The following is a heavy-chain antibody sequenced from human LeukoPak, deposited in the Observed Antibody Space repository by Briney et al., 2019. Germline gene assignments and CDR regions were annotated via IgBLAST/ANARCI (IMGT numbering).Heavy chain of an antibody. CDR3: AREGGVTYCTNGVCHFDY. CDR1: GYTFTSYD. CDR2: MNPNSGNT. J-gene: IGHJ4*02. V-gene: IGHV1-8*03. Sequence: GASVKVSRKASGYTFTSYDINWVRQATGQGLEWMGWMNPNSGNTGYAQKFQGRVTITRNTSISTAYMELSSLRSEDTAVYYCAREGGVTYCTNGVCHFDYWGQGTLVTVSS. D-gene: IGHD2-8*01.